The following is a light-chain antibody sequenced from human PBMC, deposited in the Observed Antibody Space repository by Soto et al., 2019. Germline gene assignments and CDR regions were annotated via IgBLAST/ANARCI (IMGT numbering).Light chain of an antibody. J-gene: IGKJ2*03. V-gene: IGKV1-33*01. Sequence: DIQMAQSPSSLSAFVGDRVTVSCQASQDITNQLNWYQQQPGRAPKLLIFDASSLGRGVPSRFRGSGSGTAFTLTIAGLQPEDVATYYCQHFATLPYSFCQGTKLEI. CDR3: QHFATLPYS. CDR2: DAS. CDR1: QDITNQ.